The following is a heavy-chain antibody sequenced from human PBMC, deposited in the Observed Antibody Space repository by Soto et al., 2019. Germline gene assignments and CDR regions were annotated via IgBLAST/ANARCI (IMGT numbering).Heavy chain of an antibody. CDR1: GFTFSRFE. D-gene: IGHD3-10*01. CDR2: ISSSGSTA. J-gene: IGHJ4*02. V-gene: IGHV3-48*03. Sequence: GGSLRLSCAASGFTFSRFELHWVRQAPGKGLEWISYISSSGSTAYYASPVEGRFTISRDNANNSVYLQMDSLRAEDTALYYCTRAAWFPYLSFYWGQGALVTVSS. CDR3: TRAAWFPYLSFY.